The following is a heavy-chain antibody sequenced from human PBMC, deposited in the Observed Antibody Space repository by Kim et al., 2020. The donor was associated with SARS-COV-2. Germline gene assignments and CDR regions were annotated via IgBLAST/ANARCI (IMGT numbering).Heavy chain of an antibody. D-gene: IGHD6-6*01. J-gene: IGHJ4*02. CDR2: IYYSGST. CDR3: ARVRGETRRQYYFDY. V-gene: IGHV4-31*03. CDR1: GGSIISGDYY. Sequence: SETLSLTCTASGGSIISGDYYWSWLRQHPGKGLEWIGHIYYSGSTYYNPSLKSRVIMSLDTSKSQFSLNLSSVTAADTVVYYCARVRGETRRQYYFDYWGQGALVTVSS.